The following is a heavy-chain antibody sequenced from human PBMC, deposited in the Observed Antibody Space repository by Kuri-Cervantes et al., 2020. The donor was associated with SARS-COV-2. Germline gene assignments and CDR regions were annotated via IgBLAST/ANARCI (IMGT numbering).Heavy chain of an antibody. CDR1: GDSVTSRRHF. CDR2: INHSGST. D-gene: IGHD6-19*01. V-gene: IGHV4-39*07. J-gene: IGHJ6*02. CDR3: ARGGRIAVAGILLPLYYYGMDV. Sequence: SETLSLTCSVSGDSVTSRRHFWSWIRQPPGKGLEWIGEINHSGSTNYNPSLKSRVTISVDTSKNQFSLKLSSVTAADTAVYYCARGGRIAVAGILLPLYYYGMDVWGQGTTVTVSS.